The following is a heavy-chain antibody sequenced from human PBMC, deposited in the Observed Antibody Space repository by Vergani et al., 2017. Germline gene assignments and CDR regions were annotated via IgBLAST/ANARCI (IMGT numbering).Heavy chain of an antibody. J-gene: IGHJ4*02. Sequence: QVQLQESGPGLVKPSQTLSLTCTVSGGSISSGSYYWSWIRQPAGKGLEWIGRIYTSGSTNYNPSLKSRVTISVDTSKNQFSLKLSSVTAADPAVYYCASPIPGYNWNYGYWGQGTLVTVSS. CDR2: IYTSGST. CDR1: GGSISSGSYY. D-gene: IGHD1-7*01. V-gene: IGHV4-61*02. CDR3: ASPIPGYNWNYGY.